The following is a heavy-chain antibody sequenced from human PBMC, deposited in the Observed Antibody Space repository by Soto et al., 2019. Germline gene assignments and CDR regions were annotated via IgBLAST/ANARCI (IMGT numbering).Heavy chain of an antibody. CDR1: GASISGFY. J-gene: IGHJ5*02. Sequence: SETLSLTCTVSGASISGFYWSWIRKSAGKGLEWIGRIYATGTTDYNPSLKRRVMLSVDTSKKQFSLKLRSVTAADTAVFYCVRDGTKTLRDWFDPWGQGISVTVSS. CDR3: VRDGTKTLRDWFDP. CDR2: IYATGTT. V-gene: IGHV4-4*07. D-gene: IGHD1-1*01.